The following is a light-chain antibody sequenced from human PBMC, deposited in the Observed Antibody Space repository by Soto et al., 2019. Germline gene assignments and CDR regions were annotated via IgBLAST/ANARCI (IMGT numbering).Light chain of an antibody. CDR3: SSYAGGNNLYV. J-gene: IGLJ1*01. CDR1: SSDVGRYNY. Sequence: QSVLTQPPSASGSPGQSVTISCTGTSSDVGRYNYVSWYQQHPGKAPKLMISEVTKRPSGVPDRFSGSKSGNTASLTVSGLQAEDEADYYCSSYAGGNNLYVFGTRTKVTVL. V-gene: IGLV2-8*01. CDR2: EVT.